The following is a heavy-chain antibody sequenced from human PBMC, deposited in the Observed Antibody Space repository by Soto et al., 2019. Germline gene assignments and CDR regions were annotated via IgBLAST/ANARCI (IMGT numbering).Heavy chain of an antibody. CDR1: GYTFTSYG. CDR3: ARVYSYYDCSGYYFNDAFDI. CDR2: ISAYNGNT. V-gene: IGHV1-18*04. J-gene: IGHJ3*02. D-gene: IGHD3-22*01. Sequence: QVQLVQSGAEVKKPGASVKVSCKASGYTFTSYGISWVRQAPGQGLEWMGWISAYNGNTNYAQKLQGRVTMTTDTSTSTAYMELRSLRSDDTAVYYCARVYSYYDCSGYYFNDAFDIWGQGTMVTVSS.